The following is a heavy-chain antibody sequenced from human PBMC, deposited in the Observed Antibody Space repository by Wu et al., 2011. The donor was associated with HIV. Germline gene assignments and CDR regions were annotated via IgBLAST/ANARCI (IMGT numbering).Heavy chain of an antibody. CDR1: GHMFIGYY. V-gene: IGHV1-2*02. D-gene: IGHD1-26*01. Sequence: VKKPGASVKVSCKASGHMFIGYYMHWVRQAPGQGLEWMGWINPNSGGTNYAQKFQGRVTMTWDTSISTAYMELSSLRSEDTAVYYCGKGEAGYYHYYYMDVWGKGTTVTVS. CDR3: GKGEAGYYHYYYMDV. CDR2: INPNSGGT. J-gene: IGHJ6*03.